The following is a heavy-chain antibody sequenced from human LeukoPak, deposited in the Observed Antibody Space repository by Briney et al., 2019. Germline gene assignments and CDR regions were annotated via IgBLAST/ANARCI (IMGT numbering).Heavy chain of an antibody. CDR3: ARWDNDYYFDY. Sequence: PSETLSLTCTVSGYSISSAYYWGWTRQPPGKGLEWIGSIYHSGSTYYNPSLKSRVTISVDTSKNQFSLKLSSVTAADTAVYYCARWDNDYYFDYWGQGTLVTVSS. V-gene: IGHV4-38-2*02. J-gene: IGHJ4*02. CDR2: IYHSGST. CDR1: GYSISSAYY. D-gene: IGHD4/OR15-4a*01.